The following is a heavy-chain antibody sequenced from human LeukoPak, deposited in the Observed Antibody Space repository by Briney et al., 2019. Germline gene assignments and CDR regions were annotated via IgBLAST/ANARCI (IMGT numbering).Heavy chain of an antibody. V-gene: IGHV3-21*01. CDR2: ISTSSSYI. Sequence: DPGGSLRLSCAASGFKFSSYSMNWVRQAPGKGLEWVSCISTSSSYIYYADSVKGRFTISRDNAKNSLYLQMNSLRAEDTAVYYCARDSRGYSGYDPGIFDYWGQGTLVTVSS. D-gene: IGHD5-12*01. CDR1: GFKFSSYS. CDR3: ARDSRGYSGYDPGIFDY. J-gene: IGHJ4*02.